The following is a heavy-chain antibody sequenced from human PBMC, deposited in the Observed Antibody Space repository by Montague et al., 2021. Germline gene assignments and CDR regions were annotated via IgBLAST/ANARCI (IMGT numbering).Heavy chain of an antibody. V-gene: IGHV3-23*01. CDR2: TSATGGGT. CDR1: GFTFSGYA. D-gene: IGHD6-13*01. Sequence: SLRLSCAASGFTFSGYAMSWVRQAPGKGLEWVSGTSATGGGTFYADSVKGRFIFSRDNSKNTLFLQMNSLRADDTAVYYCAKNRAAPGRSSFDYWGQGTLVTVSS. CDR3: AKNRAAPGRSSFDY. J-gene: IGHJ4*02.